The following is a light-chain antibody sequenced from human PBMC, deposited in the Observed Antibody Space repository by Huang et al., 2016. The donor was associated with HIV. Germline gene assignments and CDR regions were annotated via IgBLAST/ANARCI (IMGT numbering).Light chain of an antibody. CDR1: HSLLNSPNRKNY. V-gene: IGKV4-1*01. CDR2: LAS. Sequence: DIVMTQSPDFLAVSLGEGATISCKSSHSLLNSPNRKNYLAWYQQNPGQPPKLLIYLASVRDSGVPDGLIASGSGTDFTLTSTSLQAEDVAVYCCQQYFFSPMTFGPGTKVDI. J-gene: IGKJ3*01. CDR3: QQYFFSPMT.